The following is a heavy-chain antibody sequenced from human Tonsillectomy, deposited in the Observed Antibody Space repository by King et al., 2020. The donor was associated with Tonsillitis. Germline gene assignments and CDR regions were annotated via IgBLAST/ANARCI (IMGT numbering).Heavy chain of an antibody. D-gene: IGHD4-23*01. CDR3: ASGFNYGGNLPFDY. V-gene: IGHV1-8*01. J-gene: IGHJ4*02. Sequence: VQLVESGAEVKKPGASVKVSCKASGYSFTSYEINWVRQAAGQGLEWMGWMIPNSGNTDYAQKFQGRVTMTRDTSISTAYMELSSLRSEDTAMYYCASGFNYGGNLPFDYWGQGTLVTVSS. CDR2: MIPNSGNT. CDR1: GYSFTSYE.